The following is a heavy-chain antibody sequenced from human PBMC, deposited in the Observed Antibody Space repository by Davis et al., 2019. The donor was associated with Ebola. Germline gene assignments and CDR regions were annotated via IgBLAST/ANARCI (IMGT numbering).Heavy chain of an antibody. J-gene: IGHJ6*03. CDR2: IYYSVSI. CDR1: GGSISRGGSY. V-gene: IGHV4-31*03. Sequence: PSETLSLTCTVSGGSISRGGSYWTWIRQHPGKGLVWIGYIYYSVSIYYKPSLKSRVTISLDTSKNQFSLNLYSVTAADTAVYYCARDLRYDSSGYDYYFYMDVWGKGTTVTVSS. D-gene: IGHD3-22*01. CDR3: ARDLRYDSSGYDYYFYMDV.